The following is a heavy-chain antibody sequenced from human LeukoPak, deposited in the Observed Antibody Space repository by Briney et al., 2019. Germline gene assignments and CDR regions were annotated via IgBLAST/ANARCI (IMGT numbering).Heavy chain of an antibody. CDR2: IYSGGST. CDR3: ARDAVGATIFDY. J-gene: IGHJ4*02. V-gene: IGHV3-66*01. Sequence: GGSLRLSCAASGFTVSSNYMSWVRQAPGKGLEWVSVIYSGGSTYYADSVKGRFTISRDNAKNSLYLQMNSLRDEDTAVYYCARDAVGATIFDYWGQGTLVTVSS. D-gene: IGHD1-26*01. CDR1: GFTVSSNY.